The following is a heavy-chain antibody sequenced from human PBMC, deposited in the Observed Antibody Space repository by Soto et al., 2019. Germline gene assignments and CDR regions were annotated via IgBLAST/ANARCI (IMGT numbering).Heavy chain of an antibody. D-gene: IGHD6-19*01. Sequence: QVQLVESGGGVVQPGRSLRLSCAASGFTFSSYGMHWVRQAPGKGLEWVAVISYDGSNKYYADSVKGRFTISRDNSKNTLYLQMNSLRAEDTAVYYCAKDVRDGGWYQIYYYYGMDVWGQGTTVTVSS. CDR3: AKDVRDGGWYQIYYYYGMDV. CDR2: ISYDGSNK. V-gene: IGHV3-30*18. CDR1: GFTFSSYG. J-gene: IGHJ6*02.